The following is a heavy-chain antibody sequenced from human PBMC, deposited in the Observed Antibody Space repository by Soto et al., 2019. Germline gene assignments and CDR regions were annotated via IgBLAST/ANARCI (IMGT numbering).Heavy chain of an antibody. Sequence: QVQLVESGGGVVQPGRSLRLSCAASGFTFSSYGMHWVRQAPGKGLEWVAVIAYDGSNKYYADSVKGRFTISRDNSKNTLYLQMISLRAEDTAVYYCAKDRYYRSIGFGEDLFDYWGQGTLVNVSS. CDR1: GFTFSSYG. CDR2: IAYDGSNK. D-gene: IGHD3-10*01. J-gene: IGHJ4*02. V-gene: IGHV3-30*18. CDR3: AKDRYYRSIGFGEDLFDY.